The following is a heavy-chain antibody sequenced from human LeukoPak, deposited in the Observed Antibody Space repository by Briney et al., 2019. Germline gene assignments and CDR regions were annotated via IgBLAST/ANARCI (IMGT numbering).Heavy chain of an antibody. CDR3: ARGLNDSWTGENY. Sequence: SETLSLTCTVSGGSISSYYWSWIRQPPGRGLEWIGYIYYSGSTNYNPSLRSRVTISVDTSKNQFSLKLSSVTAADTAVYYCARGLNDSWTGENYWGQGTLVTVSS. CDR1: GGSISSYY. CDR2: IYYSGST. J-gene: IGHJ4*02. V-gene: IGHV4-59*12. D-gene: IGHD3-3*01.